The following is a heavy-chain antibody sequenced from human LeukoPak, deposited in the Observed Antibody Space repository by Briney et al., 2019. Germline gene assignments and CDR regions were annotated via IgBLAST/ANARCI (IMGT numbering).Heavy chain of an antibody. D-gene: IGHD3-9*01. V-gene: IGHV1-69*13. J-gene: IGHJ5*02. CDR3: ARDTVFWRPGYYVS. CDR1: GGTFSSYA. Sequence: SVKVSCKASGGTFSSYAISWVRQAPGQGLEWMGGIIPIFGTANYAQKFQGRVTITADESTSTAYMELSSLRSEDTAVYYCARDTVFWRPGYYVSWGQGTLVTVSS. CDR2: IIPIFGTA.